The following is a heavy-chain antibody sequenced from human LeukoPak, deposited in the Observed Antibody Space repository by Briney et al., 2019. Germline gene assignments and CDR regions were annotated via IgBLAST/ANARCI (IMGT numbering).Heavy chain of an antibody. CDR3: ARARVAPFDY. D-gene: IGHD3-3*01. CDR2: INHSGST. J-gene: IGHJ4*02. V-gene: IGHV4-34*01. CDR1: GGSFSGYY. Sequence: KTSETQSLTCAVYGGSFSGYYWSWIRQPPGKGLEWIGEINHSGSTNYNPSLKSRVTISVDTSKNQFSLKLSSVTAADTAVYYCARARVAPFDYWGQGTLVTVSS.